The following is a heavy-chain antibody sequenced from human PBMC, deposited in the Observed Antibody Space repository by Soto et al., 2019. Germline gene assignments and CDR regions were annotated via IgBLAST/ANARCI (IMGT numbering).Heavy chain of an antibody. J-gene: IGHJ4*02. D-gene: IGHD6-13*01. Sequence: EVQLLESGGGLVQPGGSLRLSCAASGFTFSNYAVTWVRQAPGKGLEWVSTISGSGGSTYYADSVKGRFTISRDNSKNTLYLQMNRLRAEDKAVYYCAKDQGSGWYDRAYWGQGTLVTVSS. CDR2: ISGSGGST. CDR1: GFTFSNYA. V-gene: IGHV3-23*01. CDR3: AKDQGSGWYDRAY.